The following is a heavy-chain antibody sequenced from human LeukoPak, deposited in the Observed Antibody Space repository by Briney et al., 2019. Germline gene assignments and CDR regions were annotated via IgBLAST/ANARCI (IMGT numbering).Heavy chain of an antibody. J-gene: IGHJ3*02. V-gene: IGHV4-31*03. CDR2: IYYSGST. CDR3: ARQGYSYAYISDAFDI. D-gene: IGHD5-18*01. Sequence: KSSQTLSLTCTVSGGSISSGGYYWSWIRQHPGKGLEWIGNIYYSGSTYYNPSLKSRVTISVDTSKNQFSLKLSSVTAADTAVYYCARQGYSYAYISDAFDIWGQGTMVTVSS. CDR1: GGSISSGGYY.